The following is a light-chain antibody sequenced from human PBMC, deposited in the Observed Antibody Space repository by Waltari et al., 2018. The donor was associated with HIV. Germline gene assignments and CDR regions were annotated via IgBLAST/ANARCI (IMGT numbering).Light chain of an antibody. CDR1: SSRIDINT. Sequence: QSVLTQPPSASGTPGQRVTISCSGRSSRIDINTVNWYQQRPGTAPKLLIYNNNPRPSGVPDRFSGSKSGTSASLAISGLQSEDEADYFCAAWDDRLSVVFGGGTKLTVL. V-gene: IGLV1-44*01. CDR2: NNN. J-gene: IGLJ3*02. CDR3: AAWDDRLSVV.